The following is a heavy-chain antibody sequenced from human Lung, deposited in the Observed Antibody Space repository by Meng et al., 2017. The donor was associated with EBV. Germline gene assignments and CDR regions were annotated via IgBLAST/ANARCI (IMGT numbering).Heavy chain of an antibody. J-gene: IGHJ4*02. V-gene: IGHV4-30-2*01. Sequence: HLGLLEYGSGRVMSSQTLSLPCAVSGGSISSGGYSWSWIRQPPGKGLEWIGYIYHSGSTYYNPSLKSRVTISVDRSKNQFSLKLSSVTAADTAVYYCARDPGLGYSGYDGILGYWGQGTLVTVSS. D-gene: IGHD5-12*01. CDR2: IYHSGST. CDR1: GGSISSGGYS. CDR3: ARDPGLGYSGYDGILGY.